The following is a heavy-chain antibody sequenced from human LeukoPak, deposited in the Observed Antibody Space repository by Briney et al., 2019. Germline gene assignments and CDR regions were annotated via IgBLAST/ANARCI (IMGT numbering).Heavy chain of an antibody. Sequence: GGSLRLSCAASGFTFSSYWMSWVRQAPGKGLEWVANIKQDGSEKYYVDSVKGRFTISRDNAKNSLYLQMNSLRAEDTAVYYCATTIVDHYYYYYMDVWGKGTTVTVSS. CDR1: GFTFSSYW. CDR2: IKQDGSEK. V-gene: IGHV3-7*01. D-gene: IGHD2-15*01. J-gene: IGHJ6*03. CDR3: ATTIVDHYYYYYMDV.